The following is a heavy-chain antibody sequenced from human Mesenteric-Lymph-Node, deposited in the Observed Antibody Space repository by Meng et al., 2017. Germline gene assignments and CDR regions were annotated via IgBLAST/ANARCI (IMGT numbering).Heavy chain of an antibody. CDR2: FDPEDGET. V-gene: IGHV1-24*01. CDR3: ARDTYGDQGGDY. CDR1: GYTLTELS. D-gene: IGHD4-17*01. Sequence: ASVKVSCKVSGYTLTELSMHWVRQAPGKGLEWMGGFDPEDGETIYAQKFQGRVTMTEDTSTDTAYMELRSLRSDDPAVYYCARDTYGDQGGDYWGQGTLVTVSS. J-gene: IGHJ4*02.